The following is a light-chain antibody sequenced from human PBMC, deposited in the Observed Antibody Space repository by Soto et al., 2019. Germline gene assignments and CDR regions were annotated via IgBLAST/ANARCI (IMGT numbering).Light chain of an antibody. CDR2: AAS. V-gene: IGKV1-39*01. CDR1: QSISSY. J-gene: IGKJ2*01. CDR3: QQSYSTSSYT. Sequence: DIQMTQSPSSLSASVGDRVTITCRASQSISSYLNWDQQKPGKAPKLLIYAASSLQSGVPSRFSGSGSGTDFTLTISSLQPEDFATYYCQQSYSTSSYTFGQGTKLEIK.